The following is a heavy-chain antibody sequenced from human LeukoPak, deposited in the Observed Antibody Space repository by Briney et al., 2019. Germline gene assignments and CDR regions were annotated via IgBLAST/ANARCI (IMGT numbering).Heavy chain of an antibody. Sequence: GGSLRLSCAASGFTFSNAWMTWVRQAPGKGLEWVSYISSSGSTIYYADSVKGRFTISRDNAKNSLYLQMNSLRAEDTAVYYCARGVAYYDSSGYYSGYWGQGTLVTVSS. D-gene: IGHD3-22*01. CDR3: ARGVAYYDSSGYYSGY. J-gene: IGHJ4*02. V-gene: IGHV3-11*04. CDR1: GFTFSNAW. CDR2: ISSSGSTI.